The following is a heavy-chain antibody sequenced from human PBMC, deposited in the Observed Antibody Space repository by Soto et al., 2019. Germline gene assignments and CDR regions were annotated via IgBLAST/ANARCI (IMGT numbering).Heavy chain of an antibody. J-gene: IGHJ6*02. V-gene: IGHV1-69*13. D-gene: IGHD1-26*01. CDR3: ARPGRELLHPPYYYGMDV. CDR2: IIPIFGTA. Sequence: ASVKVSCKASGGTFSSYAISWVRQAPGQGLEWMGGIIPIFGTANYAQKFQGRVTITADESTSTAYMELSSLRSEDTAVYYCARPGRELLHPPYYYGMDVWGQGTTVTVSS. CDR1: GGTFSSYA.